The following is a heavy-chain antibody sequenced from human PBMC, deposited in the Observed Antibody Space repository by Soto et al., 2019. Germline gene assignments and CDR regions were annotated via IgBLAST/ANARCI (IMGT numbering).Heavy chain of an antibody. CDR1: GYSFTNND. V-gene: IGHV1-8*01. Sequence: ASVKVSCKASGYSFTNNDVSWVRQATGQGLEWMGWMNPGSGDTGYAQKFQGRVTMTRDISTATAYMELSRLRSDDTATYYCARMATFGSLNWFDPWGQATLVSVSP. J-gene: IGHJ5*02. CDR3: ARMATFGSLNWFDP. D-gene: IGHD3-16*01. CDR2: MNPGSGDT.